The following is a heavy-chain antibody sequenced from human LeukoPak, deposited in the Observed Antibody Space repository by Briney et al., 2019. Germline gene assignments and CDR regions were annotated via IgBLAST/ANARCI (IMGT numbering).Heavy chain of an antibody. J-gene: IGHJ4*02. V-gene: IGHV4-39*01. CDR1: GGSISSSSYS. D-gene: IGHD2-2*01. Sequence: SETPSLTCTVSGGSISSSSYSWGWIRQPPGKGLEWIGSIYYSGSTYYNPSLKSRVTISVDTSKNQFSLKLSSVTAADTAVYYCARCTRDFDYWGQGTLVTVSS. CDR2: IYYSGST. CDR3: ARCTRDFDY.